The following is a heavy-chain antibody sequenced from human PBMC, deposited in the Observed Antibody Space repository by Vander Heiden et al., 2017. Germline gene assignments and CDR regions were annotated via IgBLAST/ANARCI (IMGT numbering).Heavy chain of an antibody. D-gene: IGHD1-26*01. Sequence: QVQLVQSGAEVKRPGDSVKVSCKASGYTFTGYYIHWVRQAPGQGLEWMGWINPDSGDTNSAQQFQGTVTMTRHTSISTAYMELNSLRYDDTAVYYCESRLMGRGAFWGQGTPVTVSS. CDR3: ESRLMGRGAF. CDR1: GYTFTGYY. J-gene: IGHJ4*02. CDR2: INPDSGDT. V-gene: IGHV1-2*02.